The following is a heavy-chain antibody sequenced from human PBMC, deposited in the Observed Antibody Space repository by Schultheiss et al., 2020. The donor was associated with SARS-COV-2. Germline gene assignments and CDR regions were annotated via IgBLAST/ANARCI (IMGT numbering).Heavy chain of an antibody. V-gene: IGHV4-39*01. D-gene: IGHD3-10*01. J-gene: IGHJ3*02. CDR2: IYYSGST. CDR1: GGSISSSSYY. CDR3: ARHGNQIWFGEFSDAFDI. Sequence: SETLSLTCTVSGGSISSSSYYWGWIRQPPGKGLEWIGSIYYSGSTYYNPSLKSRVTISVDTSKNQFSLKLSSVTAADTAVYYCARHGNQIWFGEFSDAFDIWGQGTMVTVSS.